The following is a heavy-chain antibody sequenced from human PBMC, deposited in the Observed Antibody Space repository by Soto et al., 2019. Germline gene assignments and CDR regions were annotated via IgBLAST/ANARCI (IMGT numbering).Heavy chain of an antibody. CDR1: GFTFSSYG. CDR3: ARDRRDSSSWYYYYGMDV. D-gene: IGHD6-13*01. Sequence: QVQLVESGGGVVQPGRSLRLSCAASGFTFSSYGMHRVRQAPGKGLEWVAVIWYDGSNKYYADSVKGRFTISRDNSKNTLYLQMNSLRAEDTAVYYCARDRRDSSSWYYYYGMDVWGQGTTVTVSS. V-gene: IGHV3-33*01. CDR2: IWYDGSNK. J-gene: IGHJ6*02.